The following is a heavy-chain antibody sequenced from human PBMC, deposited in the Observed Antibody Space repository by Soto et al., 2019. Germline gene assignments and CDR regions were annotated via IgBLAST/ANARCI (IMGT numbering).Heavy chain of an antibody. V-gene: IGHV3-21*01. CDR1: GFTFSSYS. Sequence: LRLSCAASGFTFSSYSMNGVRQAPGKGLEWVSSISSSSSYIYYADSVKGRFTISRDNAKNSLYLQMNSLRAEDTAVYYCASLIGPYYYGMDVWGQGTTVTVSS. D-gene: IGHD3-16*01. J-gene: IGHJ6*02. CDR3: ASLIGPYYYGMDV. CDR2: ISSSSSYI.